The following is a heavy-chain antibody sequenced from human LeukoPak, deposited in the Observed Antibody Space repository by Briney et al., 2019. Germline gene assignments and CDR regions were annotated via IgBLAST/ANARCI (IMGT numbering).Heavy chain of an antibody. J-gene: IGHJ4*02. CDR1: GFTFSDCS. Sequence: GGSLRLSCVASGFTFSDCSLNWVRQAPGKGLEWLSSIRKDSSELFYADSVRGRFTISRDNAKNSLYLQMNSLRVEDTAVYYCAKDLQQLEAFYSWGQGTLVTVSS. CDR2: IRKDSSEL. V-gene: IGHV3-21*01. D-gene: IGHD1-1*01. CDR3: AKDLQQLEAFYS.